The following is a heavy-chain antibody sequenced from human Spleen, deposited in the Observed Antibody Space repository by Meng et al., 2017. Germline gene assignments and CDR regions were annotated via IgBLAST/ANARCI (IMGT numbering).Heavy chain of an antibody. D-gene: IGHD5-18*01. CDR2: INHSGST. CDR3: ARAEGHTYGYNWFDP. Sequence: SETLSLTCAVYGGSFSGNYWSWIRQPPGKGLEWIGEINHSGSTNYNPSLKSRVTISVDTSKNQFSLKLSSVTAADTAVYYCARAEGHTYGYNWFDPWGQGTLVTVSS. CDR1: GGSFSGNY. J-gene: IGHJ5*02. V-gene: IGHV4-34*01.